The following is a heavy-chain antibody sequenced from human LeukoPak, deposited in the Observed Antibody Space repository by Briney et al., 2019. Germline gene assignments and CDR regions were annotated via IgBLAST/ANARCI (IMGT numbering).Heavy chain of an antibody. J-gene: IGHJ5*02. CDR1: GFTFSDYY. D-gene: IGHD2/OR15-2a*01. CDR2: ISSSGSTI. CDR3: ARDLQKATATVGTFCDP. V-gene: IGHV3-11*04. Sequence: GGSLRLSCAASGFTFSDYYMSWIRQAPGKGPEWVSYISSSGSTIYYADSVRGRFTISRDDAKNSLYLQMNSLRAEDTAVYYCARDLQKATATVGTFCDPWGQGTLVTVSS.